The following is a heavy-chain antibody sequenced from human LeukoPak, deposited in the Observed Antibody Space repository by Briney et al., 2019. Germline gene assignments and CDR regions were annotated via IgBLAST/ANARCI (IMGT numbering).Heavy chain of an antibody. Sequence: SETLSLTCTVSGGSISSSSYYWGWIRQPPGKGLEWIGSIYYSGSTYYNPSLKSRVTISVDTSKNQFSLKLSSVTAADTAVYYCARGGYSGYDPSDYWGQGTLVTVSS. J-gene: IGHJ4*02. V-gene: IGHV4-39*01. CDR1: GGSISSSSYY. CDR3: ARGGYSGYDPSDY. CDR2: IYYSGST. D-gene: IGHD5-12*01.